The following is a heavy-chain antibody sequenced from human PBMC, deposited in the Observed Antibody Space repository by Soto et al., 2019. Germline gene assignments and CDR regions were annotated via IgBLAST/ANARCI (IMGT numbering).Heavy chain of an antibody. CDR3: ARDFRKRSTGMRYFDY. J-gene: IGHJ4*02. V-gene: IGHV4-30-4*01. Sequence: QVQLQESGPGLVKPSQTLSLTCTVSGDSISSDIYNWNWIRQPTGKGLEWIGYIYYTGSTYYNPSLKSRLSISVDTSRNQFSLKLSSVTAADTAVYYCARDFRKRSTGMRYFDYWGQGTLVTVSS. CDR1: GDSISSDIYN. CDR2: IYYTGST.